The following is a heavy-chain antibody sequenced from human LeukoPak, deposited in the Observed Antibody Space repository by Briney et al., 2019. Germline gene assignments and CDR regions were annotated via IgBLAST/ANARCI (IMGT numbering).Heavy chain of an antibody. CDR2: IYHRGRT. CDR1: GDSISSNSDY. J-gene: IGHJ4*02. V-gene: IGHV4-39*07. Sequence: SETLSPTCSVSGDSISSNSDYWGWIRQPPGKGLEWIGNIYHRGRTNYNPSLKSRVTISADTSKNQFSLKLSSVTAADTAVYYCARDRDYYKSGSHASTLDYWGQGSLVTVSS. D-gene: IGHD3-10*01. CDR3: ARDRDYYKSGSHASTLDY.